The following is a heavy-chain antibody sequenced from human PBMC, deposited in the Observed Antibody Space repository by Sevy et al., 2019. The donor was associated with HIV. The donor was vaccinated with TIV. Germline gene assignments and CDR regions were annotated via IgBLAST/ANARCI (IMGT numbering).Heavy chain of an antibody. D-gene: IGHD4-4*01. Sequence: GGSLRLSCAGSGFTFSSYWMSWVRQAPGKGLEWVANINQDGSGRNYVDSVKGRFTISRDNAKNSLYLQMNSLRAEDTAVYYCARDPFSKADYWGQGPLVTVSS. CDR3: ARDPFSKADY. CDR2: INQDGSGR. CDR1: GFTFSSYW. V-gene: IGHV3-7*01. J-gene: IGHJ4*02.